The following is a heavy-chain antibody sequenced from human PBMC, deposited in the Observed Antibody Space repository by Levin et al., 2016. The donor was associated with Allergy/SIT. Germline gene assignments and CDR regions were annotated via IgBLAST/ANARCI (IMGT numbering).Heavy chain of an antibody. CDR3: ARVCQSAVCGGDWGYYYYGMDV. CDR2: IIPIFGTA. J-gene: IGHJ6*02. Sequence: SVKVSCKASGGTFSSYAISWVRQAPGQGLEWMGGIIPIFGTANYAQKFQGRVTITADESTSTAYMELSSLRSEDTAVYYCARVCQSAVCGGDWGYYYYGMDVWGQGTTVTVSS. V-gene: IGHV1-69*13. D-gene: IGHD2-21*02. CDR1: GGTFSSYA.